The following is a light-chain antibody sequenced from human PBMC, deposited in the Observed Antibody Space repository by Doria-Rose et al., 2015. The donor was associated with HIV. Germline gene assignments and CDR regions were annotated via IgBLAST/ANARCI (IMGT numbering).Light chain of an antibody. CDR3: HQYGTSWT. Sequence: TQSPGTLSLSPGERATLSCRASQSFSSTYLAWYQQKPGRAPSLLIYDGSTRATGIPDRLSASGSGADFTLTINRLEPEDFAPYYCHQYGTSWTFGQGTKVEI. J-gene: IGKJ1*01. CDR2: DGS. V-gene: IGKV3-20*01. CDR1: QSFSSTY.